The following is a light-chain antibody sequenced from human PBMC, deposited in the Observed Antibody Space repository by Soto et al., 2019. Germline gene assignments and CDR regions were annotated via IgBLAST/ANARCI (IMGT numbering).Light chain of an antibody. J-gene: IGKJ1*01. V-gene: IGKV1-5*03. Sequence: DIQMTQSPSTLSASVGDSVTITCRASQSIGSSLAWYQQKPGKAPNLLIYKAFSLESGVPSRFSGSGSGAEFTLTISSLQPDDFATYYCQQYSLYPWTFGQGTKVESK. CDR2: KAF. CDR1: QSIGSS. CDR3: QQYSLYPWT.